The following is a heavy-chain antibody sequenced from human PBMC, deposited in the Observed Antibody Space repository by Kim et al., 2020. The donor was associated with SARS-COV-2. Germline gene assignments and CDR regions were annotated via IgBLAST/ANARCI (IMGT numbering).Heavy chain of an antibody. V-gene: IGHV3-48*02. CDR3: ARGFSDLGYNYYYMDV. Sequence: VKGRFTISRDDAKKSLYLQMNSLRDEDTAVYYCARGFSDLGYNYYYMDVWGQGTTVTVSS. D-gene: IGHD3-10*01. J-gene: IGHJ6*02.